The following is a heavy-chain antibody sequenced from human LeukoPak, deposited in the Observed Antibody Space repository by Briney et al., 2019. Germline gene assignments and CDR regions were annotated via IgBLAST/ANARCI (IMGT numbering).Heavy chain of an antibody. Sequence: SETLSLTCAVYGGSFSGYYWSWIRQPPGKGLEWIGEINHSGSTNYNPSLKSRVTISVDTSKNQFSLKLSSVTAADTAVYYCARMGVLAAAAHPDYYGMDVWGQGTTVTVSS. V-gene: IGHV4-34*01. CDR2: INHSGST. CDR1: GGSFSGYY. D-gene: IGHD6-13*01. CDR3: ARMGVLAAAAHPDYYGMDV. J-gene: IGHJ6*02.